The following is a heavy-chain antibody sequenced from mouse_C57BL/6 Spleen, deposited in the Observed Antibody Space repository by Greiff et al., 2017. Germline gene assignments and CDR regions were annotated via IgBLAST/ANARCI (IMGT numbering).Heavy chain of an antibody. CDR2: IYPGDGDT. CDR3: ARWDTPDSMDY. D-gene: IGHD4-1*01. CDR1: GYAFSSSW. J-gene: IGHJ4*01. Sequence: QVQLQQSGPELVKPGASVKISCKASGYAFSSSWMNWVKQRPGKGLEWIGRIYPGDGDTNYKGKFMGKATLTADKSSSTAYMQLSSLTSEDSAVYFFARWDTPDSMDYWGQGTSVTVSS. V-gene: IGHV1-82*01.